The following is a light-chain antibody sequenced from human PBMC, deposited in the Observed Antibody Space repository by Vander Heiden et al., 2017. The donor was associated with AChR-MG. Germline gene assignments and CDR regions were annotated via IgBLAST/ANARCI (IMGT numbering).Light chain of an antibody. V-gene: IGKV1-6*01. J-gene: IGKJ4*01. CDR2: AAS. Sequence: AIQMTQSPSSLSASVGDRVTITCRASQGIRNDLGWYQQKPGKAPKLLIYAASSLQSGVPSRFSGSGSGTDFTLTISSLQPEDFATYYCRQDYNYALTFGGGTKVEIK. CDR3: RQDYNYALT. CDR1: QGIRND.